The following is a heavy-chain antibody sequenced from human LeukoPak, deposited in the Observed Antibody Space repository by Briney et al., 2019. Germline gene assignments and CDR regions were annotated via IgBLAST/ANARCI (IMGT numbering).Heavy chain of an antibody. CDR2: IYRSGST. Sequence: PSETLSLTCTVSGYSISNGYYWDWIRQPPGRGLEWIGNIYRSGSTSYNPSPKSRVTISVDTSKNQFSLKVNSVTAADTAVYYCARRHSSGWFYYWGQGTLVTVSS. CDR1: GYSISNGYY. D-gene: IGHD6-19*01. V-gene: IGHV4-38-2*02. CDR3: ARRHSSGWFYY. J-gene: IGHJ4*02.